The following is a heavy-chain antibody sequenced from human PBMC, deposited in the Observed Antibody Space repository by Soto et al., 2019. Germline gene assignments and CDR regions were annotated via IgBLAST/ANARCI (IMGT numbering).Heavy chain of an antibody. J-gene: IGHJ5*02. CDR1: GYTFTSYG. CDR3: VRRHVSATGIDWFDP. V-gene: IGHV1-3*01. Sequence: ASVKVSCKASGYTFTSYGIHWVRQAPGQRLEWMGWINAANGDTKYSPKFQGRVTITRDTSASTDYMELSSMRSEDTAGYYCVRRHVSATGIDWFDPWGQGTLVTVSS. CDR2: INAANGDT. D-gene: IGHD6-13*01.